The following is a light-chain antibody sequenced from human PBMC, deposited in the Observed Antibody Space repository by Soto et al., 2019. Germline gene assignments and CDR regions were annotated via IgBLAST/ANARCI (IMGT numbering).Light chain of an antibody. Sequence: ELVLTQSPVTLSLSPGEIATLSCRASQSVSSYLAWYQQKPGQAPRLLIYDASSRATGIPDRFSGSGSGTDFTLTISSLQPEDFATYYCQQLESYPSTFGGGTKVDI. V-gene: IGKV3-11*01. CDR1: QSVSSY. CDR3: QQLESYPST. CDR2: DAS. J-gene: IGKJ4*01.